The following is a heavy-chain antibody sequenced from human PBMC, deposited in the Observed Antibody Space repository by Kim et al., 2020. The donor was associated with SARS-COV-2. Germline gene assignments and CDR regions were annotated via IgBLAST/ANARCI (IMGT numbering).Heavy chain of an antibody. CDR2: ISGSGGST. CDR1: GFTFSSYA. Sequence: GGSMRLSCAASGFTFSSYAMSWVRQAPGKGLEWVSAISGSGGSTYYADSVKGRFTISRDNSKNTLYLQMNSLRAEDTAVYYCAKDPEGKQQLLTEGYFDYWGQGTLVTVSS. CDR3: AKDPEGKQQLLTEGYFDY. J-gene: IGHJ4*02. V-gene: IGHV3-23*01. D-gene: IGHD6-13*01.